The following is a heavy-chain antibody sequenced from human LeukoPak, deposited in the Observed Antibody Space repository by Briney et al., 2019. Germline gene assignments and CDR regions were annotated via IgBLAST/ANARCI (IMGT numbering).Heavy chain of an antibody. J-gene: IGHJ2*01. CDR2: ISASGGST. Sequence: GSLRLSCAASGFTFSSSAMSWVRQVPGKGLEWVSGISASGGSTYYADSVRGRFTISRDNSKNTLYLQKNSLRADDTAIYYCAKSMTLQWRGFFDLWGRGTHVTVSS. CDR3: AKSMTLQWRGFFDL. V-gene: IGHV3-23*01. CDR1: GFTFSSSA. D-gene: IGHD6-19*01.